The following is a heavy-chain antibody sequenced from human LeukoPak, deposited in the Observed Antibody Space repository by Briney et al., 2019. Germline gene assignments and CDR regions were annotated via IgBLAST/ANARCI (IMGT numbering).Heavy chain of an antibody. V-gene: IGHV3-7*01. CDR3: ARDGGELWPLDE. CDR2: VKPDGTET. Sequence: GGSLRLSCVASGFPFKSYWMTWVRQSPGKGLDWVATVKPDGTETNYLDSVKGRFTISRDNARDSLFLEMNNLRVDDTAVYYCARDGGELWPLDEWGQGILVTVSS. J-gene: IGHJ4*02. D-gene: IGHD3-10*01. CDR1: GFPFKSYW.